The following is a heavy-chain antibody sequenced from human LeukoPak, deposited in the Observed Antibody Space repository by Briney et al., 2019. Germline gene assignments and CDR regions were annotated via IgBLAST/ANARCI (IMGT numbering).Heavy chain of an antibody. Sequence: SETLSLTCTVSGGSISSSSYSWGWIRQPPGKGLEWIGSIYYSGSTYYNPSLKSRVTISVDTSKNQFSLKLSSVTAADTAVYYCARASTRPWAFDIWGQGTMVTVSS. V-gene: IGHV4-39*01. CDR1: GGSISSSSYS. CDR2: IYYSGST. CDR3: ARASTRPWAFDI. D-gene: IGHD6-6*01. J-gene: IGHJ3*02.